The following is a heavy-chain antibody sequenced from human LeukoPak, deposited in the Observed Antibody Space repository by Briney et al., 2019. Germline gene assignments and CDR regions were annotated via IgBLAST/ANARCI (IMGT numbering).Heavy chain of an antibody. Sequence: GGSLRLSCVASGFTFSSYWMTWVRQAPGKGLEWVATIKHDGSEEHYLDSVKGRFTVSRDNAKNSVYLQTNSPRAGDTAVYYCAGLPHSPMASWGPGTLVTVSS. J-gene: IGHJ5*02. CDR2: IKHDGSEE. CDR1: GFTFSSYW. CDR3: AGLPHSPMAS. V-gene: IGHV3-7*05. D-gene: IGHD3-10*01.